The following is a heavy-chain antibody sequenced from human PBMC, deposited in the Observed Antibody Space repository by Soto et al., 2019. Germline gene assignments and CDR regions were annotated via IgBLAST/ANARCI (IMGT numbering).Heavy chain of an antibody. J-gene: IGHJ5*02. D-gene: IGHD2-15*01. Sequence: SVKVSCKASGGTFSSYAISWVRQAPGHGLEWMGGIIPIFGTANYAQKFQGRVTITADESTSTAYMELSSLRSEDTAVYYCARDYRYCSGGSCQSWFDPWGQGTLVNVSS. CDR3: ARDYRYCSGGSCQSWFDP. CDR1: GGTFSSYA. CDR2: IIPIFGTA. V-gene: IGHV1-69*13.